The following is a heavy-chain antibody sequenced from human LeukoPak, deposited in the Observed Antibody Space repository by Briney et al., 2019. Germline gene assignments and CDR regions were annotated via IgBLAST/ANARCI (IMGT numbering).Heavy chain of an antibody. V-gene: IGHV3-30*18. CDR1: GFTFSSYG. CDR3: ANSGSYSYYFDY. CDR2: ISYDGSNK. Sequence: GGSLRLSCAASGFTFSSYGMHWVRQAPGKGLEWVAVISYDGSNKYYADSVKGRFTISRDNSKNTLYLQMNSLRAEDTAVYYCANSGSYSYYFDYWGQGTLVTVSS. J-gene: IGHJ4*02. D-gene: IGHD1-26*01.